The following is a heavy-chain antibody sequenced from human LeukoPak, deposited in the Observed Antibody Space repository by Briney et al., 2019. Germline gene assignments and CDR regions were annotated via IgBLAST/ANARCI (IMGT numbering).Heavy chain of an antibody. D-gene: IGHD3-16*01. Sequence: PGGSLRLSCAASGFTFSSYAMSWVRQAPGKGLEWVANIKQDGSEKYYVDSVKGRFTISRDNAKNSLYLQMNSLRAEDTAVYYRARGYDLFQHWGQGTLVTVSS. J-gene: IGHJ1*01. CDR1: GFTFSSYA. V-gene: IGHV3-7*01. CDR2: IKQDGSEK. CDR3: ARGYDLFQH.